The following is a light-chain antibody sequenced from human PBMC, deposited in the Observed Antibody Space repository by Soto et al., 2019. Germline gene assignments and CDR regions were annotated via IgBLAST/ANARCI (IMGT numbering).Light chain of an antibody. CDR2: GAS. CDR1: QSVSSN. V-gene: IGKV3-15*01. J-gene: IGKJ4*01. CDR3: QQYNNWPPLT. Sequence: EIVMTQSPATLSVSPRERATLSCRASQSVSSNLAGYQQKPGQAPRLLIYGASTRATGIPARFSGSGSGTEFTLTISSLQSEDFAVYYCQQYNNWPPLTFGGGTKVEIK.